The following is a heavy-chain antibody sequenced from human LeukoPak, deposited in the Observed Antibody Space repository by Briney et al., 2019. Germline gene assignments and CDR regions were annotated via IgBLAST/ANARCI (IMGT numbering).Heavy chain of an antibody. Sequence: PSETLSLTCAVYGGSFSGYYWSWIRQPPRKGLEWIGEINHSGSTNYNPSLKSRVTISVDTSKNQFSLKLSSVTAADTAVYYCASSVEMATPFDYWGQGTLVTVSS. D-gene: IGHD5-24*01. CDR1: GGSFSGYY. V-gene: IGHV4-34*01. CDR3: ASSVEMATPFDY. CDR2: INHSGST. J-gene: IGHJ4*02.